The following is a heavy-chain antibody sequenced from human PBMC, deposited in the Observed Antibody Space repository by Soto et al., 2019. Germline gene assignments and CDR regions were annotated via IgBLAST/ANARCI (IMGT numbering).Heavy chain of an antibody. J-gene: IGHJ4*02. CDR3: ARGRYSGSFSAFDY. CDR2: IFHTGST. CDR1: GASIISTNS. V-gene: IGHV4-4*02. Sequence: SETLSLTCAVSGASIISTNSWRWVRQPPGKGLEWIGEIFHTGSTTYNPSLKSRVTISVDKSKNQFSLKLNSVTAADTAVYYCARGRYSGSFSAFDYWGQGALVT. D-gene: IGHD1-26*01.